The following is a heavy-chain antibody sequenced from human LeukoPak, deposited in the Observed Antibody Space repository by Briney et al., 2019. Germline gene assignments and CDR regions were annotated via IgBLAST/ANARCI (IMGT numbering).Heavy chain of an antibody. CDR3: AKDPDYGDGGY. V-gene: IGHV3-23*01. CDR1: GFTFSSYA. Sequence: GGSLRLSCAASGFTFSSYAMSWVRQAPGKGLEWVSAISGSGGSTYYADSVEGRFTISRDNSKNTLYLQMNSLRAEDTAVYYCAKDPDYGDGGYWGQGTLVTVSS. CDR2: ISGSGGST. J-gene: IGHJ4*02. D-gene: IGHD4-17*01.